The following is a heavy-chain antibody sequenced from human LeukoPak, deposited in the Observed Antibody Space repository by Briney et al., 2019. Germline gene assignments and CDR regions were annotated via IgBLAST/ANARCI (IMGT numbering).Heavy chain of an antibody. CDR2: IYYSGST. CDR3: ARGIRAARSRRDYYYMDV. D-gene: IGHD6-6*01. V-gene: IGHV4-59*12. Sequence: SETLSLTCAVSGGSMSSYYWSWIRQPPGKGLEWIGYIYYSGSTNYNPSLKSRVTISVDTSKNQFSLKLSSVTAADTAVYYCARGIRAARSRRDYYYMDVWGKGTTVTVSS. CDR1: GGSMSSYY. J-gene: IGHJ6*03.